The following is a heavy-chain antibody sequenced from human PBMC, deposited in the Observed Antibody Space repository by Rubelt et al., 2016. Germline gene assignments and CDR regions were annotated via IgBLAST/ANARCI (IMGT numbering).Heavy chain of an antibody. V-gene: IGHV3-30*18. CDR1: GFTFSSYG. J-gene: IGHJ4*02. CDR3: AKDSLRFLEWSVDY. D-gene: IGHD3-3*01. Sequence: EFGGGVVQPGRSLRLSCAASGFTFSSYGMHWVRQAPGKGLEWVAVISYDGSNKYYADSVKCRFTISRDNSKNTLYLQMNSRRAEDTAVYYCAKDSLRFLEWSVDYWGQGTLVTVS. CDR2: ISYDGSNK.